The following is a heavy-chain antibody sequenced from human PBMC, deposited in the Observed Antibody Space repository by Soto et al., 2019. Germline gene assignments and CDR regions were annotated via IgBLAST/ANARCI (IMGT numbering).Heavy chain of an antibody. CDR1: GYTVTSYG. J-gene: IGHJ4*02. V-gene: IGHV1-18*01. Sequence: QVQLVQSGAEVKKLGASVKVSCKASGYTVTSYGSRWVRQAPEQGLEWMGWISANNGNTNYVQKLQGRVTMTTDTSTSTAYMELRSLRSDDTAVYYCARDRGSYALDYWGQGTLVTVCS. CDR3: ARDRGSYALDY. D-gene: IGHD1-26*01. CDR2: ISANNGNT.